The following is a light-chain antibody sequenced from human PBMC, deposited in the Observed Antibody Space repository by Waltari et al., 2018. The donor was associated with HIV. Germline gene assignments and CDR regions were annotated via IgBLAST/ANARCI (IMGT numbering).Light chain of an antibody. V-gene: IGLV1-47*01. CDR3: TGWDASLSEYV. Sequence: SVLTHPPSASGTPGPRAPISGPGSYPNIGRDYVHLYQHLPGTAPKLLIYKNIQRPSGVPDRFSGSKSGASAYLAISGLRSEDEADYYCTGWDASLSEYVFGPGTRVTV. CDR2: KNI. CDR1: YPNIGRDY. J-gene: IGLJ1*01.